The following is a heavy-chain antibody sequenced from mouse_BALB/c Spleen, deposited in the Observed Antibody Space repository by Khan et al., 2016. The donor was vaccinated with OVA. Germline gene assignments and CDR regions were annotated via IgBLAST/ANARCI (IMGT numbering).Heavy chain of an antibody. V-gene: IGHV3-2*02. CDR3: ARDYGSSYYYFDY. J-gene: IGHJ2*01. D-gene: IGHD1-1*01. CDR2: ISYSGST. Sequence: EVQLQESGPGLVKPSQSLSLTCTVTGYSITSDYAWNWIRQFPGNKLEWMGYISYSGSTSYNPSLKSRISIPRDTSKYQIFLQFNSVTTEDTATYYGARDYGSSYYYFDYWGQGTTLTVSS. CDR1: GYSITSDYA.